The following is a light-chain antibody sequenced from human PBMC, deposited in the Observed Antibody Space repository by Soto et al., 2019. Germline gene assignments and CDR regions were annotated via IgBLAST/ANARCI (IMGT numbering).Light chain of an antibody. CDR3: MQALQTPT. CDR1: QSLLHSNGYNY. CDR2: LGS. V-gene: IGKV2-28*01. Sequence: DIVMTQSRLSLPVTPGEPAAISCRSSQSLLHSNGYNYLDWYLQKPGQSPQLLIYLGSNRASGVPDRFSGSGSGTDFTLKISRVEAEDVGVYYCMQALQTPTFGQGTKVDIK. J-gene: IGKJ1*01.